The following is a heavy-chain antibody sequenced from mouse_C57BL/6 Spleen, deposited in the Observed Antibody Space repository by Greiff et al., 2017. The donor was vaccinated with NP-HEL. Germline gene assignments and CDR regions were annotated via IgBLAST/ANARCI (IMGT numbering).Heavy chain of an antibody. Sequence: QVHVKQSGPGLVQPSQSLSITCTVSGFSLTSYGVHWVRQSPGKGLEWLGVIWSGGSTDYNAAFISRLSISKDNSKSQVFFKMNSLQADDTAIYYCARNFRLGRGAMDYWGQGTSVTVSS. CDR2: IWSGGST. CDR3: ARNFRLGRGAMDY. J-gene: IGHJ4*01. V-gene: IGHV2-2*01. CDR1: GFSLTSYG. D-gene: IGHD4-1*01.